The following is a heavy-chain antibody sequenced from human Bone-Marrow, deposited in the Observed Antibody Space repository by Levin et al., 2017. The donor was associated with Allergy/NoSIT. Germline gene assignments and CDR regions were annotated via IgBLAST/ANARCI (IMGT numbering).Heavy chain of an antibody. Sequence: LSLTCAASGFPFSSHWMTWVRQAPGKGLEWVASIRPDGFEKYYVDSVQGRFSISRDNAKNSLYLQMNSLRAEDTALYYCAVHGSWTTSGLDVWGKGTTVTVSS. D-gene: IGHD3-10*01. V-gene: IGHV3-7*02. CDR1: GFPFSSHW. CDR3: AVHGSWTTSGLDV. J-gene: IGHJ6*04. CDR2: IRPDGFEK.